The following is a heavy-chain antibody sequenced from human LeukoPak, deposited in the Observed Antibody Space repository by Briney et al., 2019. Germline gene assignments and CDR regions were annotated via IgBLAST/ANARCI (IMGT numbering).Heavy chain of an antibody. CDR1: GYTFSSYA. D-gene: IGHD1-7*01. CDR2: ISGSGGST. Sequence: AGGSLRLSCAASGYTFSSYAMRWGRQAPGKGLEWGSAISGSGGSTYHADSVRGRFTISRDNSKNTLYLQMSRLGAEDTAVYYCAKVAPYGNYVFDYWGQGSQVTVSS. CDR3: AKVAPYGNYVFDY. V-gene: IGHV3-23*01. J-gene: IGHJ4*02.